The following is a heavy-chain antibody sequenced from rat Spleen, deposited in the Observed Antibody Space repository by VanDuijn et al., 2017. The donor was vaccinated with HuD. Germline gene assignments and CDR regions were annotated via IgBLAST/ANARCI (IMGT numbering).Heavy chain of an antibody. CDR1: GFTFSDYN. Sequence: EVQLVESGGGLVQPGRSLKLSCVASGFTFSDYNIAWIRQAPKTGLEWVATISYDGSITHYRDSVKGRFNISRDTVQNILYLQMNSPRSEDTATYYCVRHDDYWGQGVMVTVSS. CDR2: ISYDGSIT. CDR3: VRHDDY. J-gene: IGHJ2*01. V-gene: IGHV5-7*01.